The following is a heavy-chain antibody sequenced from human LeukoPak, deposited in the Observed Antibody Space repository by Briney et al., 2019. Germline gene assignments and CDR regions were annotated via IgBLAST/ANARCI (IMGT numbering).Heavy chain of an antibody. Sequence: GGSLRLSCAASGFTVTSNYMSWVRQAPGKGLEWVSVIYSGARGGSAYYADSVKGRFTISRDDSKNTLYLQMNSLRAEDTAVYYCATSNYADYGDYFSLWGRGTLVTVSS. CDR3: ATSNYADYGDYFSL. J-gene: IGHJ4*02. CDR2: IYSGARGGSA. D-gene: IGHD4-17*01. V-gene: IGHV3-53*01. CDR1: GFTVTSNY.